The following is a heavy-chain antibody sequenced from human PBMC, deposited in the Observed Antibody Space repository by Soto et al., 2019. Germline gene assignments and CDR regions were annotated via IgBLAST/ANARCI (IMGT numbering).Heavy chain of an antibody. J-gene: IGHJ6*02. Sequence: GSLRLYCAASGFTFSSYAMSWVRQAPGKGLAWVSAISGIGGSTYYADSVKGRFTISRDNSKNTLYLQMNSLRAEDTAVYYCAKDLASGSVFGVVIIPYYYYGMDVWGQGTTVTVSS. CDR1: GFTFSSYA. CDR3: AKDLASGSVFGVVIIPYYYYGMDV. CDR2: ISGIGGST. V-gene: IGHV3-23*01. D-gene: IGHD3-3*01.